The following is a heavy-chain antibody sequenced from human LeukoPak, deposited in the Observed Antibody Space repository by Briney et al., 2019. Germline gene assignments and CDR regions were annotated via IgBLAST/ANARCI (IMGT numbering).Heavy chain of an antibody. V-gene: IGHV1-18*01. Sequence: ASVKVSCKASGYTFNNYGFSWVRQAPGQGLEWMGWISAYNGHTKNAQKFQGRVTMTTDTSTSTVKMELRSLRSDDTAVYYCARGSPPRRNYDSSGYYSYYFDYWGQGTLVTVSS. CDR2: ISAYNGHT. CDR3: ARGSPPRRNYDSSGYYSYYFDY. D-gene: IGHD3-22*01. J-gene: IGHJ4*02. CDR1: GYTFNNYG.